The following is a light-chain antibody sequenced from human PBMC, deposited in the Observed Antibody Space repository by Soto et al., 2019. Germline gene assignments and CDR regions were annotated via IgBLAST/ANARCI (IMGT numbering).Light chain of an antibody. CDR2: GAT. Sequence: EIVITQSPATLSVSPGERATLSCRASQSVSSNLAWYQQKPGQAPRLLIYGATTRATGIPARFSGSGSGTEFTLTISSLQSEDFAVYYCQQSGTFGQGARLEI. CDR1: QSVSSN. V-gene: IGKV3-15*01. J-gene: IGKJ5*01. CDR3: QQSGT.